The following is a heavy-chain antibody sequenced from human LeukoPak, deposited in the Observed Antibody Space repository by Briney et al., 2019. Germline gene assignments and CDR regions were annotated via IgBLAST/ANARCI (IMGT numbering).Heavy chain of an antibody. CDR3: ARGGGRRQQLVGYYYYYYMDV. CDR1: GYTFTSYG. V-gene: IGHV1-18*01. D-gene: IGHD6-13*01. J-gene: IGHJ6*03. CDR2: ISACNGNT. Sequence: GSVKVSCKASGYTFTSYGISWVRQAPGQGLEWMGCISACNGNTNYAQKLQGRVTMTTDTSTSTAYMELRSLRSDDTAVYYCARGGGRRQQLVGYYYYYYMDVWGKGTTVTVSS.